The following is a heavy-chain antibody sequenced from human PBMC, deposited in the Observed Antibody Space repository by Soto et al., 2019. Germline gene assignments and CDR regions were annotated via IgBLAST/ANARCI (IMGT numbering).Heavy chain of an antibody. CDR2: IYYSGST. D-gene: IGHD3-10*01. V-gene: IGHV4-59*08. CDR1: GDSISSYY. CDR3: ARHGSRVVDY. J-gene: IGHJ4*02. Sequence: PSETLSLTCTVSGDSISSYYWSWIRQPPGKGLEWIGYIYYSGSTNYNPSLKSRVTISVDTSKNQFSLKLTSVTAADTAVYYCARHGSRVVDYWGQGTLVTVSS.